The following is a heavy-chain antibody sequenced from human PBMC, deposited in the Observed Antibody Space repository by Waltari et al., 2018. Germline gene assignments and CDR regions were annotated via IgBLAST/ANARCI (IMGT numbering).Heavy chain of an antibody. Sequence: EVQLVESGGGLVQPGGSLRLSCAASGFTFSSYSMNWVRQAPGKGLEWVSYSSSRSSTIYYADYGKGRFTISRDNAKNSLYLQMNSLRAEDTAVYYCASQRGVVTAGDYWGQGTLVTVSS. D-gene: IGHD2-15*01. CDR3: ASQRGVVTAGDY. J-gene: IGHJ4*02. CDR2: SSSRSSTI. CDR1: GFTFSSYS. V-gene: IGHV3-48*04.